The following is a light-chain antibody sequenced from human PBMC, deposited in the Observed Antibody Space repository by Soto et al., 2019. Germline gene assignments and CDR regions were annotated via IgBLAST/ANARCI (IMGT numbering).Light chain of an antibody. CDR1: QSVSSSY. CDR3: QQYGSSPPT. CDR2: GAS. V-gene: IGKV3-20*01. J-gene: IGKJ1*01. Sequence: EIVSTQSPGTLSLSPGERATLSCRASQSVSSSYLAWYQQKPGQAPRLLIYGASSRATGIPDRFSGSGSGTDFTLTISRLEPEDFEVYYCQQYGSSPPTLGQGTKVDIK.